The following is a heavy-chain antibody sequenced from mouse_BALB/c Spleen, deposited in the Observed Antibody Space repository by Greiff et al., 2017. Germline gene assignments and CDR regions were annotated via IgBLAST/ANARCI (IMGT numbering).Heavy chain of an antibody. CDR1: GYTFTSYW. J-gene: IGHJ4*01. CDR2: INPSTGYT. D-gene: IGHD1-2*01. V-gene: IGHV1-7*01. Sequence: VQLQQSGAELAKPGASVKMSCKASGYTFTSYWMHWVKQRPGQGLEWIGYINPSTGYTEYNQKFKDKATLTADKSSSTAYMQLSSLTSEDSAVYYCARSHYYGYDAMDYWGQGTSVTVSS. CDR3: ARSHYYGYDAMDY.